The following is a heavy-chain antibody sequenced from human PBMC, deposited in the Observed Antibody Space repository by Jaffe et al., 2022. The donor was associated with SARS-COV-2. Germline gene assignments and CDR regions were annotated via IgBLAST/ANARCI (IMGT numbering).Heavy chain of an antibody. V-gene: IGHV4-59*08. J-gene: IGHJ4*02. CDR3: ARQGQLAGYSSGWYDAYYFDY. CDR1: GGSISSYY. CDR2: IYYSGST. D-gene: IGHD6-19*01. Sequence: QVQLQESGPGLVKPSETLSLTCTVSGGSISSYYWSWIRQPPGKGLEWIGYIYYSGSTNYNPSLKSRVTISVDTSKNQFSLKLSSVTAADTAVYYCARQGQLAGYSSGWYDAYYFDYWGQGTLVTVSS.